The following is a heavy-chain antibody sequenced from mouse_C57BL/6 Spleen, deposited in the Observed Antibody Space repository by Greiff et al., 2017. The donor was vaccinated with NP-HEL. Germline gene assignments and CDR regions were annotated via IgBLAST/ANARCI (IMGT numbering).Heavy chain of an antibody. CDR1: GYTFTDYE. Sequence: VKLQQSGAELVRPGASVTLSCKASGYTFTDYEMHWVKQTPVHGLEWIGAIDPETGGTAYNQKFKGKAILTADKSSSTAYMELRSLTSEDSAVYYCTRDYVGYYAMDYWGQGTSVTVSS. CDR3: TRDYVGYYAMDY. D-gene: IGHD1-1*01. V-gene: IGHV1-15*01. CDR2: IDPETGGT. J-gene: IGHJ4*01.